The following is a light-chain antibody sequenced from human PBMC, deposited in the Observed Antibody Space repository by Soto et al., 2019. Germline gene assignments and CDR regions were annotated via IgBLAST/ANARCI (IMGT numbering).Light chain of an antibody. CDR1: QSVRSN. V-gene: IGKV3-15*01. J-gene: IGKJ2*01. CDR2: GAS. Sequence: EIVMTQSPATLSVSPGEGATLSCRASQSVRSNLAWYRQKPGQAPSLLIYGASTRASGIPAKFSASGSGTDFALTISSLQSEDFAVYYCQQHNNWPYTFGQGTRLEIK. CDR3: QQHNNWPYT.